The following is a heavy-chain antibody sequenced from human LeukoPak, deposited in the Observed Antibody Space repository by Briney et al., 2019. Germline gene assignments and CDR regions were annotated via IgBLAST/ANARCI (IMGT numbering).Heavy chain of an antibody. V-gene: IGHV3-23*01. CDR2: ISGSGGST. J-gene: IGHJ4*02. CDR1: GFTFSSYA. D-gene: IGHD6-19*01. Sequence: GGSLRLSCAASGFTFSSYAMSWVRQAPGKGLEWVSTISGSGGSTYYADSVKGRFTISRDNSKNTRYLQMNSLRAEDTPVYYCAGASGLYYFDYWAEGTLVSVSS. CDR3: AGASGLYYFDY.